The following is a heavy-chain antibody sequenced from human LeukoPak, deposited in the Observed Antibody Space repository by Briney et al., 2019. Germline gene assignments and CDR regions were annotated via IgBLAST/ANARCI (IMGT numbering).Heavy chain of an antibody. CDR3: ARAHNWKYGSFDF. J-gene: IGHJ4*02. V-gene: IGHV3-11*04. D-gene: IGHD1-7*01. CDR2: ISPSGTDI. Sequence: PGGSLRLSCAVSGFTFTDTYMTWIRQAPGKGLESLSYISPSGTDISYADSVKGRFTISRDNSKNTLYLQMNSLRAEDTAVYYCARAHNWKYGSFDFWGQGTLVTVSS. CDR1: GFTFTDTY.